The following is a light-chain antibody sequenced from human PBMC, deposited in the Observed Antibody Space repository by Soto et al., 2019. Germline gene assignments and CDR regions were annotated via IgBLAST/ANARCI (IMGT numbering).Light chain of an antibody. Sequence: DIQMTQSPSSLSASVGDSVTITCRANQSTYSYLNWYQQKPGKAPNLLIYTTSNLQSGVPSSFSGSGSGTEFALTISSLQPEDSATYYCQQCYSTPHTCGQGTNLEIK. J-gene: IGKJ2*01. CDR1: QSTYSY. CDR2: TTS. V-gene: IGKV1-39*01. CDR3: QQCYSTPHT.